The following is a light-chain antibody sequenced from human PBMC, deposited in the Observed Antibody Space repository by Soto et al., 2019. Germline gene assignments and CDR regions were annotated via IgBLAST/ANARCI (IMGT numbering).Light chain of an antibody. CDR2: AAS. J-gene: IGKJ4*01. CDR1: QGISDY. V-gene: IGKV1-27*01. CDR3: QNYNRVPALT. Sequence: DIQMTQSPSSLSGSVGDRVTITCRASQGISDYLAWYQQKPGKVPKVLIYAASTLHSGVPSRFSGSGSGTDFTLTISSLQAEDVATYYCQNYNRVPALTFGGGTKVEIK.